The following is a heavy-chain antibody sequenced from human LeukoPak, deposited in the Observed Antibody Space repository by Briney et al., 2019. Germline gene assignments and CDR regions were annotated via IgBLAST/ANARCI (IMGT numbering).Heavy chain of an antibody. CDR3: AILRGYYYDSSGYYRHDAFDI. CDR1: GFTFSSYE. D-gene: IGHD3-22*01. V-gene: IGHV3-48*03. Sequence: GGSLRLPCAASGFTFSSYEMNWVRQAPGKGLEWISYISSSGSTIYYADSVKGRFTISRDNAKNSLYLQMNSLRAEDTAVYYCAILRGYYYDSSGYYRHDAFDIWGQGTMVTVSS. J-gene: IGHJ3*02. CDR2: ISSSGSTI.